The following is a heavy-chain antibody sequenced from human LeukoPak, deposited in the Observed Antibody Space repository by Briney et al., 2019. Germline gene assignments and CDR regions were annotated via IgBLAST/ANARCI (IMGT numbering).Heavy chain of an antibody. CDR2: IYHSGST. D-gene: IGHD3-16*02. J-gene: IGHJ5*02. V-gene: IGHV4-38-2*02. Sequence: SETLSLTCTVSGYSISSGYYWGWIRQPPRKGLEWIGSIYHSGSTYYNPSLKSRVTISVDTSKNQFSLKLSSVTAADTAVYYCARGGSYVWGSYRLKSWFDPWGQGTLVTVSS. CDR1: GYSISSGYY. CDR3: ARGGSYVWGSYRLKSWFDP.